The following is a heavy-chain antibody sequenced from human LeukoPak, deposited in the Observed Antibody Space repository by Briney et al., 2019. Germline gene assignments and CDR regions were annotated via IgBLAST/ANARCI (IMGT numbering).Heavy chain of an antibody. V-gene: IGHV1-18*01. CDR2: ISAYNGNT. Sequence: ASVKVSCKASGYTFTSYGISWVRQAPGQGLEWMGWISAYNGNTNYAQKLQGRVTMTTDTSTSTAYMELRSLRSDDTAVYYCARDSIYYDILTGYLPLDYWGRGTLVTVSS. J-gene: IGHJ4*02. CDR1: GYTFTSYG. CDR3: ARDSIYYDILTGYLPLDY. D-gene: IGHD3-9*01.